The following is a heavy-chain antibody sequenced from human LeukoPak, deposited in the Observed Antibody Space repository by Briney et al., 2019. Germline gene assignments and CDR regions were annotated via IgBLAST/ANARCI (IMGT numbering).Heavy chain of an antibody. CDR2: IYPGDPDT. Sequence: GESLKISCKGSGYSFTSYWIGWVRQMPGKGLEWMGIIYPGDPDTRYSPSFQGQVTISADKSISTAYLQWSSLKASDTAMYYCARLIAYCGGDCLYYFDYWGQGTLVTVSS. CDR3: ARLIAYCGGDCLYYFDY. J-gene: IGHJ4*02. CDR1: GYSFTSYW. D-gene: IGHD2-21*02. V-gene: IGHV5-51*01.